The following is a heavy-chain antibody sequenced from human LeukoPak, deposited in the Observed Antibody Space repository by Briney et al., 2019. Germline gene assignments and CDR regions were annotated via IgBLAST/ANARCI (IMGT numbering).Heavy chain of an antibody. Sequence: SETLSLTCTLSGGSISSYYWSWIRQPPGKGLEWIGYIYYSGSTNYNPSLKSRVTISVDTSKNQFSLKLSSVTAADTAVYYCASLARYYYGSGWPSIDYWGQGTLVTVSS. CDR1: GGSISSYY. V-gene: IGHV4-59*01. CDR3: ASLARYYYGSGWPSIDY. CDR2: IYYSGST. J-gene: IGHJ4*02. D-gene: IGHD3-10*01.